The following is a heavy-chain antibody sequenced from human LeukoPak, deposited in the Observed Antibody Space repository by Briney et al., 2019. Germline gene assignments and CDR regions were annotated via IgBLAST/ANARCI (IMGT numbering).Heavy chain of an antibody. CDR1: GYSFTSYW. CDR3: ARQGSAAGMGNWFDP. CDR2: IYPGDSDT. J-gene: IGHJ5*02. D-gene: IGHD6-13*01. Sequence: GESLKISCKGSGYSFTSYWIGWVRQMPGKGLEWMGIIYPGDSDTRYSPSFQGQVTISADKSISTAYLQWSSLKASGTAMYYCARQGSAAGMGNWFDPWGQGTLVTVSS. V-gene: IGHV5-51*01.